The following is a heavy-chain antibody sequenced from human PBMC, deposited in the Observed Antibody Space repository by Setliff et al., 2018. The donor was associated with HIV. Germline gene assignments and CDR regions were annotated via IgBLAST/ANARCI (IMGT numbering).Heavy chain of an antibody. D-gene: IGHD3-3*01. V-gene: IGHV4-4*02. CDR3: ARRPLFGVVIASVAKMEFDY. CDR1: GGPLNSRNW. J-gene: IGHJ4*02. CDR2: VYHTGST. Sequence: SETLSLTCAVYGGPLNSRNWWSWVRQPPGRGLEWIGEVYHTGSTNYNPSLKSRVITSIDKSKNQFSLKIDSVTAADTAVYYCARRPLFGVVIASVAKMEFDYWGQGTLVTVSS.